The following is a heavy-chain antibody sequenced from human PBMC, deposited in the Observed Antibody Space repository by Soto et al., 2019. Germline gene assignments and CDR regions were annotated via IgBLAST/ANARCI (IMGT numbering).Heavy chain of an antibody. CDR2: IYYSGST. D-gene: IGHD3-9*01. J-gene: IGHJ4*02. CDR1: GGSISSGDYY. CDR3: ARVGYYDILTGYYFDY. V-gene: IGHV4-30-4*01. Sequence: SETLSLTCTVSGGSISSGDYYWSWIRQPPGKGLEWIGYIYYSGSTYYDPSLKSRVTIPVDTSKNQFSLKLSSVTAADTAVYYCARVGYYDILTGYYFDYWGQGTRVTVSS.